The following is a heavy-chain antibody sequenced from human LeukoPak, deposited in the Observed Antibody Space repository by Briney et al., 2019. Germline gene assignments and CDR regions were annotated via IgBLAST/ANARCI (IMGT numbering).Heavy chain of an antibody. CDR1: GFTFSRHE. J-gene: IGHJ5*02. CDR2: ISSGGSTI. CDR3: ARDVWFDP. V-gene: IGHV3-48*03. Sequence: PGGSLRLSCAASGFTFSRHEMNWVRQPPGKGLEWVSYISSGGSTIYYADSVKGRFTVSRDNAKNSLYLQMNSLRAEDTALYYCARDVWFDPWGQGTLVTVSS.